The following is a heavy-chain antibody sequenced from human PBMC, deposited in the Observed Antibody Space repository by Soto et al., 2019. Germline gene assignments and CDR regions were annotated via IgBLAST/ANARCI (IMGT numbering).Heavy chain of an antibody. Sequence: SETLSLTCTVSGGSISSSSYYWSWIRQPPGKGLEWIGEINHSGSTNYNPSLKSRVTISVDTSKNQFSLKLSSVTAADTAVYYCARGQSAHPSYSFDYWGQGTLVTVSS. V-gene: IGHV4-39*07. CDR2: INHSGST. D-gene: IGHD2-15*01. J-gene: IGHJ4*02. CDR3: ARGQSAHPSYSFDY. CDR1: GGSISSSSYY.